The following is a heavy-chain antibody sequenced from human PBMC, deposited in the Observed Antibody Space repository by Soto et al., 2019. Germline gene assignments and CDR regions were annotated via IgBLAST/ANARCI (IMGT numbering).Heavy chain of an antibody. CDR3: ARGLMVRGLSIDY. CDR1: GGSISSGCYY. D-gene: IGHD3-10*01. CDR2: IYYSGST. J-gene: IGHJ4*02. Sequence: PSETLSLTCTVSGGSISSGCYYWSWIRQHPGKGLEWIGYIYYSGSTYYNPSLKSRVTISVDTSKNQFSLKLSSVTAADTAVYYCARGLMVRGLSIDYWGQGTLVTVSS. V-gene: IGHV4-31*03.